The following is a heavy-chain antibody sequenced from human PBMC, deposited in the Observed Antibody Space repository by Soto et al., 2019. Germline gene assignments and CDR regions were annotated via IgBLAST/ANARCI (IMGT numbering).Heavy chain of an antibody. CDR2: IYWDGDK. V-gene: IGHV2-5*02. J-gene: IGHJ6*02. D-gene: IGHD3-3*01. Sequence: QITLKESGPTLVKPTQTLTLTCTFSGFSLSTSGVGVGWIRQPPGKALEWPALIYWDGDKLYSPSLKSRLTITKDTSKNQVVFKMTNMDPVDTATYYCAPSRPQNYDFWSGYYTMDVWGQGTTVTVSS. CDR1: GFSLSTSGVG. CDR3: APSRPQNYDFWSGYYTMDV.